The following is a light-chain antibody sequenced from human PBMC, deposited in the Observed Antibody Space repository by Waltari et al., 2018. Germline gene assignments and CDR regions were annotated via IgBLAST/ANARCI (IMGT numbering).Light chain of an antibody. Sequence: EVVLTQSPGTLYLSPGERATLSCRASQRINSNYWAWYQQKPGQSPSLLIYGGSTRATGIPDRFSGRGSGTDFTLNISRLEPEDFAVYYCQQYDISPPLTFGGGTKVEIK. J-gene: IGKJ4*01. CDR3: QQYDISPPLT. CDR1: QRINSNY. V-gene: IGKV3-20*01. CDR2: GGS.